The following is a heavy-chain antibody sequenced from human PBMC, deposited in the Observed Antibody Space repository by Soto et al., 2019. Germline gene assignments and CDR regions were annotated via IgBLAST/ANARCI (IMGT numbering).Heavy chain of an antibody. D-gene: IGHD6-19*01. J-gene: IGHJ4*02. CDR2: IKQDESEK. CDR1: GFTFSTYW. CDR3: ARPAAGYSSGWYYFDF. Sequence: EVQLVESGGGLVQPGGSLRLSCAASGFTFSTYWMSWVRQAPGKGLEWVANIKQDESEKYYVDSVKGRFTISRDNAKNSLYLQMNSLGAEDTAVYYCARPAAGYSSGWYYFDFWGQGTLVTVSS. V-gene: IGHV3-7*01.